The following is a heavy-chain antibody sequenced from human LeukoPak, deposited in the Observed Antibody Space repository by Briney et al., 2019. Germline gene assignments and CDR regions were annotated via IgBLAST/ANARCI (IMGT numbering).Heavy chain of an antibody. J-gene: IGHJ3*02. CDR1: GFTFSSYG. CDR3: AKDSLLTAMATMNAFDI. Sequence: GGFLRLSCAASGFTFSSYGMHWVRQAPGKGLEWVAFIRYDGSNKYYADSVKGRFTISRDNSKNTLYLQMNSLRAEDTAVYYCAKDSLLTAMATMNAFDIWGQGTMVTVSS. D-gene: IGHD5-18*01. V-gene: IGHV3-30*02. CDR2: IRYDGSNK.